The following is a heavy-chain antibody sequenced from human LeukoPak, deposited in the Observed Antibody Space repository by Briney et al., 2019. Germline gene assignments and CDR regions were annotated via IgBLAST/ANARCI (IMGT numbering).Heavy chain of an antibody. Sequence: GGSLRLSCAASGFTFRDYSMNWVRQAPGKGPECVSYISPTSSNIFYVDSVKGRFTISRDNAQNSLFLQMNSLRAEDTAVYFCARYRSSPIKAFDTWGQGTMVTAS. CDR1: GFTFRDYS. CDR3: ARYRSSPIKAFDT. CDR2: ISPTSSNI. D-gene: IGHD6-6*01. J-gene: IGHJ3*02. V-gene: IGHV3-48*04.